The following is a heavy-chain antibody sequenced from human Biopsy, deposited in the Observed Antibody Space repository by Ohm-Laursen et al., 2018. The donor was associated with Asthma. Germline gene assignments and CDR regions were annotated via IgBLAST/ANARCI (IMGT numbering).Heavy chain of an antibody. CDR1: GGTFSNFA. CDR3: ARCQVGYSSGWSLLLKKIYYSGMDV. D-gene: IGHD6-19*01. V-gene: IGHV1-69*01. Sequence: SSVKVSCKAPGGTFSNFAISWVRQAPGQGLEWLGGITTVFGTTNYAQKFQGRVTITADQSTSTAYMEVTSLRSEDTAIYYCARCQVGYSSGWSLLLKKIYYSGMDVWGQGTAVTVSS. CDR2: ITTVFGTT. J-gene: IGHJ6*02.